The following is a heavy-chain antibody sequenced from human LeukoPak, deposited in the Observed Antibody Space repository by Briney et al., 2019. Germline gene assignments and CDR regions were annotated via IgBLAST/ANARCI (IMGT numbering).Heavy chain of an antibody. Sequence: ASVKVSCKASGYTFTGYYMHWVRQAPGQGREWVGWINPNSGGTNYAQKFQGRVTMTRDTSISTAYMELRRLGSDDTAVYYCARGWERGAFDIWGQGTMVTVSS. CDR3: ARGWERGAFDI. D-gene: IGHD1-26*01. CDR1: GYTFTGYY. J-gene: IGHJ3*02. V-gene: IGHV1-2*02. CDR2: INPNSGGT.